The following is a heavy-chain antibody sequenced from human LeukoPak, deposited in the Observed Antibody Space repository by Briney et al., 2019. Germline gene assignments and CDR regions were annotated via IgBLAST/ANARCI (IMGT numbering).Heavy chain of an antibody. J-gene: IGHJ4*02. CDR2: IYYSGST. CDR3: ARVYYYDSSGYSYFDY. D-gene: IGHD3-22*01. V-gene: IGHV4-59*01. Sequence: SETLSLTCTVSGGSISSYYWSWIRQPPGKGLEWIGYIYYSGSTNYNPSLKSRVTISVDTSKNQFSLKLSSVTAADMAVYYCARVYYYDSSGYSYFDYWGQGTLVTVSS. CDR1: GGSISSYY.